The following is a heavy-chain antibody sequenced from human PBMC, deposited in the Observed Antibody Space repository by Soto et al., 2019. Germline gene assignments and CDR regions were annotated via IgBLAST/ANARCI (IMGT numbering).Heavy chain of an antibody. CDR3: ASSSLYGMDV. CDR2: IYYSVNT. Sequence: SEALSLTCCFCVGSMIGVYYYWSCILQPPGKGLDVIGNIYYSVNTYYNPSLKSRLIISIDTSKNQFSLKVGSVTAADTAVYYCASSSLYGMDVWGQGTTVTVSS. CDR1: VGSMIGVYYY. V-gene: IGHV4-30-4*01. J-gene: IGHJ6*02.